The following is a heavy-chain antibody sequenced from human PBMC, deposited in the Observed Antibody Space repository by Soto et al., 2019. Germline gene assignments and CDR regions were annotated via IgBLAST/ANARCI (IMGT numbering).Heavy chain of an antibody. Sequence: SETLSLTCTVSGGSISGHAWIWIRQAAGMGLEWIGHIYPSGSTSYNPSLRGRVTMSLDTSKNQIFLNLTSVTAADTAVFYRVRGTSYSVYDFWGPGTLVTVSS. CDR2: IYPSGST. J-gene: IGHJ4*02. CDR1: GGSISGHA. V-gene: IGHV4-4*07. CDR3: VRGTSYSVYDF. D-gene: IGHD5-12*01.